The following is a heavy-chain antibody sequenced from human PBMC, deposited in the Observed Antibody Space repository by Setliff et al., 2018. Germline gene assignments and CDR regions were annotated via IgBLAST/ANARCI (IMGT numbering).Heavy chain of an antibody. CDR2: IYTSGST. V-gene: IGHV4-4*07. CDR1: GGSINRDY. CDR3: ARGEGAAAGPLPYYYYYYYMDV. J-gene: IGHJ6*03. Sequence: SETLSLTCSVSGGSINRDYWSWIRQPAGKGLEWIGHIYTSGSTNYNPSLKSRVTISVDTSKNQFSLKLSSVTAADTAVYYCARGEGAAAGPLPYYYYYYYMDVWGKGTTVTVSS. D-gene: IGHD6-13*01.